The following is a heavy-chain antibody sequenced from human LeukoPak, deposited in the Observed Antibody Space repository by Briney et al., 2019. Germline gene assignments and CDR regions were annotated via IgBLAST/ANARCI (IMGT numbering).Heavy chain of an antibody. CDR2: IYHSGIA. V-gene: IGHV4-4*02. CDR3: ASAGHDGIGYKVC. J-gene: IGHJ4*02. D-gene: IGHD3-22*01. CDR1: GGSISSSNW. Sequence: SETLSLTCAVSGGSISSSNWWSWVRQPPGKGLEWIGEIYHSGIANYNPSLKSRVTISVDKSKNQFSLRLSSVTAADTAVYYCASAGHDGIGYKVCWGQGGLVNVSS.